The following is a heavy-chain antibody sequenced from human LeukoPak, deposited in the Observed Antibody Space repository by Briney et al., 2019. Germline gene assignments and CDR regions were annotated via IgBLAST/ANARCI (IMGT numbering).Heavy chain of an antibody. V-gene: IGHV4-59*08. J-gene: IGHJ5*02. CDR3: ARRRAEGGSNGHYNWFDP. CDR2: IYFSGTT. D-gene: IGHD6-13*01. CDR1: SDSISSSY. Sequence: SETLSLTCTVSSDSISSSYWSWIRQPPGKGLEWIGYIYFSGTTKYNPSLESRVTISVDTSKNQFSLKLSSVTAADTAVYYCARRRAEGGSNGHYNWFDPWGQGILVTVSS.